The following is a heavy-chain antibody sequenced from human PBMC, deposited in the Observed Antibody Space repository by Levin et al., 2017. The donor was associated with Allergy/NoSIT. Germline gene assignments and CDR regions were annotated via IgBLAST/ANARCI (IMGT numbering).Heavy chain of an antibody. CDR2: ISYDGNNK. CDR1: GFTFSRYA. D-gene: IGHD2-15*01. Sequence: GESLKISCAASGFTFSRYAMHWVRQAPGKGLEWVTLISYDGNNKYYVDSVKGRFTISRDNSKNTLYLQMNSLRAEDTAVYYCAKDGFCSGGSCYPNHFDYWGQGTLVTVSS. CDR3: AKDGFCSGGSCYPNHFDY. V-gene: IGHV3-30*18. J-gene: IGHJ4*02.